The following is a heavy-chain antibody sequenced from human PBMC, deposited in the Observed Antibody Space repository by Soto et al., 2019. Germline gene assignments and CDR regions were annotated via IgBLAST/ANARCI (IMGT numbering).Heavy chain of an antibody. Sequence: QMQLVQSGAEVKKPGSSVKVSCKASGGTLSSFINYPINWVRQAPGQGLEWMGGIVPNVGTGNYAQKFQGRVTITVDKSTGTAYMEVSSLRSEDTALYYCARRDTSGFLRYFDNWGQGTLVTVSS. CDR3: ARRDTSGFLRYFDN. V-gene: IGHV1-69*06. J-gene: IGHJ4*02. CDR1: GGTLSSFINYP. CDR2: IVPNVGTG. D-gene: IGHD3-3*01.